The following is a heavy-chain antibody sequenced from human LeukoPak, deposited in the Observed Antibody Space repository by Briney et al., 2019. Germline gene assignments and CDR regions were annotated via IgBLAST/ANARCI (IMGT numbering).Heavy chain of an antibody. CDR2: ISAYNGNT. V-gene: IGHV1-18*01. CDR1: GYTFTSYG. Sequence: ASVKVSCKASGYTFTSYGISWARQAPGRGLEWMGWISAYNGNTNYAQKLQGRVTMTTDTSTSTAYMELRSLRSDDTAVYYCARDNYYDSSGYYYTLDAFDIWGQGTMVTVSS. CDR3: ARDNYYDSSGYYYTLDAFDI. D-gene: IGHD3-22*01. J-gene: IGHJ3*02.